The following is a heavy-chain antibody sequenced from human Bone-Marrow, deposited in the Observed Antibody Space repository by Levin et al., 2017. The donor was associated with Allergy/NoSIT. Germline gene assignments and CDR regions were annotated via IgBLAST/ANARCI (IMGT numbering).Heavy chain of an antibody. Sequence: AGGSLRLSCAASGFSFSYHAMSWVRRAPGKGLEWVSDIDGTGTNAHYADSVRGRFTISRDNFENTVYLQMNSLRAEDTAVYHCAKDRDFSKSGYHMPIEYFDLWGRGTLVTVSS. CDR1: GFSFSYHA. D-gene: IGHD4-11*01. CDR2: IDGTGTNA. V-gene: IGHV3-23*01. CDR3: AKDRDFSKSGYHMPIEYFDL. J-gene: IGHJ2*01.